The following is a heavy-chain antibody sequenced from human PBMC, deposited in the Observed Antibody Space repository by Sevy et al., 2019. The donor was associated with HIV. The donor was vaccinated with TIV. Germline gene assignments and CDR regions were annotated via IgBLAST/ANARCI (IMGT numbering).Heavy chain of an antibody. CDR3: TRDLYGSGWFYFDY. D-gene: IGHD6-19*01. J-gene: IGHJ4*02. V-gene: IGHV3-49*04. CDR1: GFTFSDYA. CDR2: IKTKTYGGTK. Sequence: GGSLRLSCTASGFTFSDYAMSWVRQAPGKGLEWVGFIKTKTYGGTKEYAASVKGRFIISRDDSKNIAYLQMNSLKIEDTAVYYCTRDLYGSGWFYFDYWGQGTLVTVSS.